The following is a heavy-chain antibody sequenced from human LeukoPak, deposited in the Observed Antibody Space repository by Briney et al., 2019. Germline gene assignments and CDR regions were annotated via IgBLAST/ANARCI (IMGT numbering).Heavy chain of an antibody. CDR1: GFTFSSYA. CDR2: ISGSGGST. J-gene: IGHJ4*02. D-gene: IGHD3-22*01. V-gene: IGHV3-23*01. Sequence: GGSLRLSCAASGFTFSSYAMSWVRQAPGKGLEWVSDISGSGGSTYYADSVKGRFTISRDNSKNTLYLQMNSLRAEDTAVYYCAREFARYYYDSSGLTYTRAFVYWGQGTLVTVSS. CDR3: AREFARYYYDSSGLTYTRAFVY.